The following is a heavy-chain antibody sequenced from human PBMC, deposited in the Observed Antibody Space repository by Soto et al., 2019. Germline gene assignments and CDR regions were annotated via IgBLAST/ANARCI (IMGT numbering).Heavy chain of an antibody. CDR3: ARLEQQLMEYWYFDV. D-gene: IGHD6-13*01. CDR2: IVPMFGTA. J-gene: IGHJ2*01. CDR1: GGTFSSNS. Sequence: QVQLLQSGAEVKKPGSSVTVSCKASGGTFSSNSIGWVRQAPGQGLEYMGGIVPMFGTAKNAQKFQGRVPITADESTSTSYMKLSSLRPDDTAIYFCARLEQQLMEYWYFDVWGRGTLVTVSS. V-gene: IGHV1-69*12.